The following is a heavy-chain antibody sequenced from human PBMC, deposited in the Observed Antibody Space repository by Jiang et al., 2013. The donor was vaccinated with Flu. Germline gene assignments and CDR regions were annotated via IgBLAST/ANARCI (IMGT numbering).Heavy chain of an antibody. D-gene: IGHD6-6*01. CDR1: GGTFSSYA. J-gene: IGHJ4*02. CDR3: ARSLVNGPDSSSDDY. V-gene: IGHV1-69*04. CDR2: IIPILGIA. Sequence: KVSCKASGGTFSSYAISWVRQAPGQGLEWMGRIIPILGIANYAQKFQGRVTITADKSTSTAYMELSSLRSEDTAVYYCARSLVNGPDSSSDDYWGQGTLVTVSS.